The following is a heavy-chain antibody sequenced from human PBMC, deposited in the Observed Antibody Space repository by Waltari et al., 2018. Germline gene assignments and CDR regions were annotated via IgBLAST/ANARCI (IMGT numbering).Heavy chain of an antibody. CDR1: GFTFSSYW. CDR3: ARVSRRTYRSPVPGRHYYFGMDV. CDR2: ISSDASDT. Sequence: EEQLVESGGGLVQPGDSLRLSCAASGFTFSSYWMNWVSHAPGQGPLWVSRISSDASDTTYADSVKGRFTISRDNAKNTLYLQMNRLRAEDTAVYFCARVSRRTYRSPVPGRHYYFGMDVWGQGTTVTVSS. D-gene: IGHD1-1*01. V-gene: IGHV3-74*03. J-gene: IGHJ6*02.